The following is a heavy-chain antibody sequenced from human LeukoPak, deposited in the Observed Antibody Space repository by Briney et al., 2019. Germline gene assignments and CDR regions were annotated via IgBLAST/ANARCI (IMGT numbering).Heavy chain of an antibody. V-gene: IGHV3-23*01. D-gene: IGHD3-10*01. CDR1: GFTFSSYA. J-gene: IGHJ5*02. CDR2: ISGSGGST. Sequence: GGSLRLSCAASGFTFSSYAMSWVRQAPGKGLEWVSAISGSGGSTYYADSVKGRFTISRDNSKHTLYLQMNSLRAEDTAVYYCAKEDSMVRGVITQYNWFDPWGQGTLVTVSS. CDR3: AKEDSMVRGVITQYNWFDP.